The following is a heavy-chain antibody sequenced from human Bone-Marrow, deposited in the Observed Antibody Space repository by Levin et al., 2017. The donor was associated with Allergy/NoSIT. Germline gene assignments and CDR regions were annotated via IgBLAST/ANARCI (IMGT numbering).Heavy chain of an antibody. CDR1: DGSISSYQ. J-gene: IGHJ1*01. D-gene: IGHD3-9*01. CDR2: IYDTGST. CDR3: ARTYILPGHEYFEL. V-gene: IGHV4-59*01. Sequence: PSETLSLTCTVSDGSISSYQWSWIRQAPGKGLEWIGYIYDTGSTNYNPSLTSRVTMSVDTSKNQLSLRLSSVTAADTAMYYCARTYILPGHEYFELWGQGTLVTVSS.